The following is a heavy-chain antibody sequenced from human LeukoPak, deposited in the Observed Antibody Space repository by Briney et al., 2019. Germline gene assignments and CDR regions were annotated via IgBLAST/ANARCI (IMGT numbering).Heavy chain of an antibody. CDR1: GFTFSGYW. V-gene: IGHV3-7*01. D-gene: IGHD5-24*01. J-gene: IGHJ4*02. CDR3: AVQMATSPDFDY. Sequence: PEGSLRLSCAASGFTFSGYWMSWVRQAPGKGLEWVANTKQDGSEKYYVDSVKGRFTISRDNSKNSLYLQMNSLRAEDTAVYYCAVQMATSPDFDYWGQGTLVTVSS. CDR2: TKQDGSEK.